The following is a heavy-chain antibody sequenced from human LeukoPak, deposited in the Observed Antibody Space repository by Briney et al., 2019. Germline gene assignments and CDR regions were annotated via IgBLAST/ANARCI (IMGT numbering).Heavy chain of an antibody. D-gene: IGHD2-15*01. CDR2: IYTSGST. V-gene: IGHV4-4*07. CDR1: GGSMSNYY. J-gene: IGHJ1*01. CDR3: ARVDIVVVVAATVGYFQH. Sequence: KPSETLSLTCTVSGGSMSNYYWSWIRQPAGKGLEWIGRIYTSGSTNYNPSLKSRVTMSVDTSKNQFSLKLGSVTAADTAVYYCARVDIVVVVAATVGYFQHWGQGTLVTVSS.